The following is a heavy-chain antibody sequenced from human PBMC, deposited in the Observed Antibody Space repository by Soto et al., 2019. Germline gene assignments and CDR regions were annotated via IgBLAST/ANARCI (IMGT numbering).Heavy chain of an antibody. D-gene: IGHD6-13*01. CDR3: ARDVSPGSSSLYLDAFDI. V-gene: IGHV3-7*05. CDR1: GFTLSAYW. Sequence: EVQLEESGGDLVQPGGSLRLSCAASGFTLSAYWMTWVRQAPGKGLEWVANINRDGSKKSYLDSVRGRFTISRDNVGNSLYLQMDIPRADDTALYYCARDVSPGSSSLYLDAFDIWGQGTMVTVSS. J-gene: IGHJ3*02. CDR2: INRDGSKK.